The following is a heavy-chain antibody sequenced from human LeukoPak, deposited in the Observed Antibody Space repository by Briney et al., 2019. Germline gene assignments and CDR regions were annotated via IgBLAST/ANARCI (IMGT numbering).Heavy chain of an antibody. CDR1: GYTFASSG. D-gene: IGHD2-2*01. J-gene: IGHJ4*02. Sequence: GASVKVSCEPFGYTFASSGISWVRQAPGQGLEWMGWISASNGNTNYAQNLQGRVTMTTDTSTGTAYMELRSLRSDDTAVYYCAREIPYPDCGSSGCYGPWDYWGQGTLVTVSS. V-gene: IGHV1-18*01. CDR3: AREIPYPDCGSSGCYGPWDY. CDR2: ISASNGNT.